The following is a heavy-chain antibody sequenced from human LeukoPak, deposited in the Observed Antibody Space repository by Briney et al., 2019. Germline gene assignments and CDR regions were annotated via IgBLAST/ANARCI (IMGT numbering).Heavy chain of an antibody. V-gene: IGHV4-59*02. CDR3: AKDDSGYDDAFLI. CDR2: IHYSGST. D-gene: IGHD5-12*01. J-gene: IGHJ3*02. CDR1: GGSVAPYY. Sequence: ASETLSLTCSVSGGSVAPYYWNWIRQSPGKGLEWIGYIHYSGSTKYNPSLESRVPISVDTSRNQFSLKLNSVTTADPAVYYGAKDDSGYDDAFLIWGQGTMVRVSS.